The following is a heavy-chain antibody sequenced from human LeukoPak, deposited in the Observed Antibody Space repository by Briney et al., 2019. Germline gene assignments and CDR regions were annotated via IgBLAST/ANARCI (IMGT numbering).Heavy chain of an antibody. Sequence: SETLSLTCTVSGGSISSSGYYWSWIRQPPGKGLDCIGYIYYSGTTNYNPSLKSRVTISLDTSKDQFSLKLTSVTAADTAVYYCARVSWFPGTSYYYMDVWGKGTTVTISS. D-gene: IGHD1-1*01. CDR3: ARVSWFPGTSYYYMDV. J-gene: IGHJ6*03. CDR1: GGSISSSGYY. V-gene: IGHV4-61*08. CDR2: IYYSGTT.